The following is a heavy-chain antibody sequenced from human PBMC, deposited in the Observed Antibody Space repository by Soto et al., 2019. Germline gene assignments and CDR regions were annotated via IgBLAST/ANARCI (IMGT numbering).Heavy chain of an antibody. D-gene: IGHD3-16*01. CDR1: GGTFSTYT. J-gene: IGHJ3*01. CDR3: ARRLDDRADEGFDV. V-gene: IGHV1-69*18. Sequence: QVHLVQSGAEVRKPGSSVKVSCKTSGGTFSTYTIYWVRQAPGQGLEWMGRIIPLFGTTKYAQNFQDRVTITAEESTSTTYMELSSLRAEDTAVYYCARRLDDRADEGFDVWGEGTAVTVPA. CDR2: IIPLFGTT.